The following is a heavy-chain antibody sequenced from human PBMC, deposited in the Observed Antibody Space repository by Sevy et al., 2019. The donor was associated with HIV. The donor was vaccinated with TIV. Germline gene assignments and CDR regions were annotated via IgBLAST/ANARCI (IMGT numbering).Heavy chain of an antibody. CDR2: TYYRSKWYN. CDR3: ARVSLGDNWNYVWFDP. V-gene: IGHV6-1*01. D-gene: IGHD1-7*01. J-gene: IGHJ5*02. CDR1: GDNVSSNSAA. Sequence: KQSQTLSLTCAISGDNVSSNSAAWNWIRQSPSRGLEWLGRTYYRSKWYNDYAVSVKSRITINPDTSKNQFSLQLKSVTPEDTAVYYCARVSLGDNWNYVWFDPWGQGTLVTVSS.